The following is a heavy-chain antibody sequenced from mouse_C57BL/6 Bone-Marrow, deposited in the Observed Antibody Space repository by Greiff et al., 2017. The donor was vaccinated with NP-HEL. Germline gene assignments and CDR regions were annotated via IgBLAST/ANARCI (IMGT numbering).Heavy chain of an antibody. Sequence: EVHLVESGEGLVKPGGSLKLSCAASGFTFSSYAMSWVRQTPEKRLEWVAYISSGGDYIYYADTVKGRFTISRDNARNTLYLQMSSLKSEDTAMYYCTRLRRTWFAYWGQGTLVTVSA. CDR3: TRLRRTWFAY. V-gene: IGHV5-9-1*02. CDR1: GFTFSSYA. D-gene: IGHD2-12*01. J-gene: IGHJ3*01. CDR2: ISSGGDYI.